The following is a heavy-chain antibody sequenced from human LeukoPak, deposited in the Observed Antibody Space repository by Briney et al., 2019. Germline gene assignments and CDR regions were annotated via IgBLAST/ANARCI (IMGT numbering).Heavy chain of an antibody. J-gene: IGHJ6*03. D-gene: IGHD6-6*01. CDR1: GGSYSGYY. Sequence: SETLSLTCAVYGGSYSGYYWSWIRQPPGKRLEWIGEINHSGSTNYNPSLKSRVTISVDTSKNQFSLKLSSVTAADTAVYYCARGSRGSIAARGTPYYMDVWGKGTTVTVSS. V-gene: IGHV4-34*01. CDR3: ARGSRGSIAARGTPYYMDV. CDR2: INHSGST.